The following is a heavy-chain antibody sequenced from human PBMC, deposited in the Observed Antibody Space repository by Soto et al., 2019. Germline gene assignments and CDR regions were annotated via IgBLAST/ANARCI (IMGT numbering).Heavy chain of an antibody. CDR1: GFSLSTSGVH. CDR2: IFWNDDK. V-gene: IGHV2-5*01. CDR3: ASGGDTTYSFDY. J-gene: IGHJ4*02. D-gene: IGHD1-26*01. Sequence: QVTLKESGPTLVKPTETLTLTCTFSGFSLSTSGVHVGWIRQPPGKALEWLALIFWNDDKRYRPSLKSRLSITKDASKNQVVVTMTDMDPVDTAAYYCASGGDTTYSFDYWGQGALVTVSS.